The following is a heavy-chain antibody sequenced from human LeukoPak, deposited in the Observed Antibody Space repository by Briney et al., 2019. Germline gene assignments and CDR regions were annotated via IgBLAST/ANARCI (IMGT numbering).Heavy chain of an antibody. CDR2: MSGSGVYT. Sequence: QPGGSLRLXCAASGFTFSNYAMSWVRQAPGKGLEWVSSMSGSGVYTYYADSVRGRFTISRDNSENKLYLQANSLRAEDTAVYYCGKGLNRDYSGIGDHWGQGTLVTVSS. V-gene: IGHV3-23*01. D-gene: IGHD5-12*01. CDR1: GFTFSNYA. J-gene: IGHJ4*02. CDR3: GKGLNRDYSGIGDH.